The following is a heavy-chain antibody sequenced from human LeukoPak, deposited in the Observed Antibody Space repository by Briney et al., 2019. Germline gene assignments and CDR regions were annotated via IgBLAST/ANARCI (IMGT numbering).Heavy chain of an antibody. D-gene: IGHD3-9*01. J-gene: IGHJ4*02. Sequence: PGGSLRLSCAASGFTFSSYWMSWVRQAPGKGLEWVANIKQDGSEKYYVDSVKGRFTISRDNAKNSLYLQMNSLRAEDTAVYYCARDNYDILTGYTPLDYWGQGTLVTVSS. V-gene: IGHV3-7*01. CDR1: GFTFSSYW. CDR3: ARDNYDILTGYTPLDY. CDR2: IKQDGSEK.